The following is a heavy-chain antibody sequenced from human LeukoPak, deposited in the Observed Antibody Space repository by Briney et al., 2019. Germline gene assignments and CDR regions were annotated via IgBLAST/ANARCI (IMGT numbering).Heavy chain of an antibody. Sequence: GGSLRLSCAASGFTFSSYAMSWVRQAPGKGLEWVSAISGSGSSIYYADSVKGRFTISRDNAENSLYLQMNSLRAEDTAVYYCTKDAFPDYYYYMDVWGKGTTVTVSS. V-gene: IGHV3-23*01. CDR1: GFTFSSYA. CDR3: TKDAFPDYYYYMDV. J-gene: IGHJ6*03. CDR2: ISGSGSSI. D-gene: IGHD3-3*02.